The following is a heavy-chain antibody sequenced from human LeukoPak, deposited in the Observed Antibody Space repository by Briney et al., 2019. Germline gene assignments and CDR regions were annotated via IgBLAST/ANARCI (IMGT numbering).Heavy chain of an antibody. CDR2: ISAYNGNT. D-gene: IGHD3-3*01. CDR3: ARDRSPPLRFLEWLLKGAPVDY. J-gene: IGHJ4*02. Sequence: GASVKVSCKASGYTFTSYGISWVRQAPGQGLEWMGWISAYNGNTSYAQKLQGRVTMTTDTSTSTAYMELRSLRSDDTAVYYCARDRSPPLRFLEWLLKGAPVDYWGQGTLVTVSS. CDR1: GYTFTSYG. V-gene: IGHV1-18*01.